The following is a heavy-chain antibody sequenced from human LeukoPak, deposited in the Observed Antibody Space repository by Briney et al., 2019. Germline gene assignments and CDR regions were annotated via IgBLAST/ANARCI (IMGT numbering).Heavy chain of an antibody. V-gene: IGHV4-4*02. J-gene: IGHJ4*02. CDR1: GVSISHSQW. CDR3: TRLKALETTWWPADY. CDR2: IYQSGRT. D-gene: IGHD2-15*01. Sequence: SETLSLTCDVSGVSISHSQWWSWVRQPPGKGLEWIGEIYQSGRTNYNPSLKSRVTMSVDKSKNQFSLSLASVTAADTAVYYCTRLKALETTWWPADYWGPGILVTVSS.